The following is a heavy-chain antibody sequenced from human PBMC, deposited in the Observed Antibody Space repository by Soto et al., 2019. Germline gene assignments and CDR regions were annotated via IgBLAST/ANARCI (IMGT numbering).Heavy chain of an antibody. CDR2: IKQDGSEK. Sequence: EVQLVESGGGLVQPGGSLRLSCAASGFTFSSYWMSWVRQAPGKGLEWVANIKQDGSEKYYVDSVKGRFTISRDNAKNSLYLQMNSLRAEDTAVYYCARTRYRGGYYFDYWGQGTLVTVSS. CDR1: GFTFSSYW. CDR3: ARTRYRGGYYFDY. J-gene: IGHJ4*02. D-gene: IGHD3-10*01. V-gene: IGHV3-7*03.